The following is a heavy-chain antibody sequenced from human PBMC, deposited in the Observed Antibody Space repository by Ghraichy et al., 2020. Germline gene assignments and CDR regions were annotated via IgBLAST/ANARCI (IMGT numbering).Heavy chain of an antibody. CDR3: ARVSGYTTTQAEDWFDP. J-gene: IGHJ5*02. CDR2: IYYSGST. CDR1: GGSISSPHYF. V-gene: IGHV4-30-4*01. Sequence: LSLTCTVSGGSISSPHYFWSWIRQPPGKGLGWIGYIYYSGSTYYNPSLKSRVTMSVDTSKNQFSLKLSSVTAADTAVYYCARVSGYTTTQAEDWFDPWGQGTLVTVSS. D-gene: IGHD6-13*01.